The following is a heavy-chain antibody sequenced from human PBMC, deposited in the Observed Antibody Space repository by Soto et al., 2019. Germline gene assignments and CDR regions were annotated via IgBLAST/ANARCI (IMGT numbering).Heavy chain of an antibody. CDR3: ARDIREFGPDYYGSGSYEGYYYMDV. V-gene: IGHV3-53*04. CDR2: IYSGGST. CDR1: GFTVSSNY. D-gene: IGHD3-10*01. J-gene: IGHJ6*03. Sequence: GGSLRLSCAASGFTVSSNYMSWVRQAPGKGLEWVSVIYSGGSTYYADSVKGRFTISRPNSKNTLYLQMNSLRAEDTAVYYCARDIREFGPDYYGSGSYEGYYYMDVWGKGTTVTVSS.